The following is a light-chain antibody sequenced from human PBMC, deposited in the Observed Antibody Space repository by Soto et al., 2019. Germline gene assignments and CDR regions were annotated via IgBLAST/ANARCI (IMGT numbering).Light chain of an antibody. Sequence: EIVLTQSPGTLSLSPGERATLSCRASQSVSSSYLAWYQQKPGQAPRLLIYGASSGATGIPDRFSGSGSGTDFTLTISRLEPEDFAVYYCQQYGSSAFTFGPGTKVDI. J-gene: IGKJ3*01. CDR1: QSVSSSY. CDR3: QQYGSSAFT. CDR2: GAS. V-gene: IGKV3-20*01.